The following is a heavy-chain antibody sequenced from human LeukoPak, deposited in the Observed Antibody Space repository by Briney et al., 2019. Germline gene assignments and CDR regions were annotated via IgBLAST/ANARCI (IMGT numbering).Heavy chain of an antibody. CDR1: GFTFSSYA. D-gene: IGHD1-26*01. V-gene: IGHV3-30-3*02. J-gene: IGHJ4*02. Sequence: SGGSLRLSFAASGFTFSSYAMHWVRQAPGKGLDWVSVISYDGSNKHYGDSVKGRFTISRDNYKNTLYVQMNSLRAEDTAVYYCAKDRYSGSYLQPGPCAHWGQGILVTVSS. CDR2: ISYDGSNK. CDR3: AKDRYSGSYLQPGPCAH.